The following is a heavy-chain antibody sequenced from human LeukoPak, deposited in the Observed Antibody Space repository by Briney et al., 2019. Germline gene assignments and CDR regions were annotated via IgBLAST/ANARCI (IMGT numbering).Heavy chain of an antibody. CDR1: GYTFTGYY. V-gene: IGHV1-2*04. Sequence: GASVKVSCKASGYTFTGYYMHWVRQAPGQGLEWMGWINPNSGGTNYAQKFQGWVTMTRDTSIGTAYMELSRLRSDDTAVYYCAREKGWVIGTMVRGVDYGMDVWGKGTTVTVSS. D-gene: IGHD3-10*01. CDR3: AREKGWVIGTMVRGVDYGMDV. J-gene: IGHJ6*04. CDR2: INPNSGGT.